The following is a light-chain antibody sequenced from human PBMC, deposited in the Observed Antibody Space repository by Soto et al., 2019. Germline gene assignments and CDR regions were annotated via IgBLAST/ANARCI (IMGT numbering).Light chain of an antibody. J-gene: IGLJ1*01. CDR3: CSYAGSLYV. Sequence: QSVLTXPRSVSGSPGQSVTISCTGTSSDVGGYNYVSWYQQHPGKAPKLMIYDVSKRPSGVPDRFSGSKSGNTASLTISGLQAEDEADYYCCSYAGSLYVFGTGTKVTV. CDR1: SSDVGGYNY. CDR2: DVS. V-gene: IGLV2-11*01.